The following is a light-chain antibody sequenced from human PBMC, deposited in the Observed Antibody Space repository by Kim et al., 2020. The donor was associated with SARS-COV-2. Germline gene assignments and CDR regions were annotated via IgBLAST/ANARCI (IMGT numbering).Light chain of an antibody. CDR3: QQYVSSPPVA. J-gene: IGKJ4*01. CDR2: GAS. V-gene: IGKV3-20*01. CDR1: QSVSSSS. Sequence: EIVLTQSPGTLSLSPGQRATLSCRASQSVSSSSLAWYQQKPGQTPRLLIYGASNRATGIPDRFSGSGSGTDFTLTISGLEPEDFAVYYCQQYVSSPPVAFGGGTKLEI.